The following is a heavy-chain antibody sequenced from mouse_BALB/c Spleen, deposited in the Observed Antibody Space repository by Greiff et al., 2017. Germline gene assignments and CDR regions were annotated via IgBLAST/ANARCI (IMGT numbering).Heavy chain of an antibody. J-gene: IGHJ1*01. V-gene: IGHV7-3*02. Sequence: EVMLVESGGGLVQPGGSLRLSCATSGFTFTDYYMSWVRQPPGKALEWLGFIRNKANGYTTEYSASVKGRFTISRDNSQSILYLQMNTLRAEDSATYYCAREDYYGSSYWYFDVWGAGTTVTVSS. CDR1: GFTFTDYY. CDR2: IRNKANGYTT. CDR3: AREDYYGSSYWYFDV. D-gene: IGHD1-1*01.